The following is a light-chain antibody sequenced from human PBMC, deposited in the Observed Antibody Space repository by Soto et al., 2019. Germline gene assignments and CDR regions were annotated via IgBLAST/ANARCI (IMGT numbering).Light chain of an antibody. J-gene: IGLJ2*01. CDR2: RNN. V-gene: IGLV1-47*01. CDR3: AAWDDSLSGVV. CDR1: SSNIGSSH. Sequence: QTVVTQPPSASGTPGQGVTISCSGSSSNIGSSHVYWYQQLPGTAPKLLIYRNNQRPSGVPDRFSGSKSGTSASLAISGLRSEDEADYYCAAWDDSLSGVVFGGGIKLTVL.